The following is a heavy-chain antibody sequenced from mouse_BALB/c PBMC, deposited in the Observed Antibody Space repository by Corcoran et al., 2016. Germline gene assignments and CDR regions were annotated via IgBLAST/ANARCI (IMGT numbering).Heavy chain of an antibody. J-gene: IGHJ3*01. CDR3: ARWYGNFAWFAY. CDR1: GFNIKDTY. V-gene: IGHV14-3*02. CDR2: IDPANGNT. D-gene: IGHD2-10*02. Sequence: EVQLQQSGAELVKPGASVKLSCTASGFNIKDTYMHWVKQRPEQGLEWIGRIDPANGNTKYDPKFQGKATITADTSSNTAYLQLSSLTSEDTAVYYCARWYGNFAWFAYWGQGTLVTVSA.